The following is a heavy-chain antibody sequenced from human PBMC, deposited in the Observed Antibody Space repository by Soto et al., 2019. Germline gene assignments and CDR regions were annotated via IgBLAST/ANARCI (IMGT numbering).Heavy chain of an antibody. CDR2: IFSSGTT. V-gene: IGHV4-30-4*08. CDR3: ARVPSPFDYYYAMDV. Sequence: PSETLSLTGTGCVLSLSCGKKDGSSIRQAPGKGLEWIWYIFSSGTTYYNPSLKSRLTMSLDTSQNQFSLRLASVTDADSAVYYCARVPSPFDYYYAMDVWGPGTTVT. D-gene: IGHD3-16*01. CDR1: VLSLSCGKKD. J-gene: IGHJ6*02.